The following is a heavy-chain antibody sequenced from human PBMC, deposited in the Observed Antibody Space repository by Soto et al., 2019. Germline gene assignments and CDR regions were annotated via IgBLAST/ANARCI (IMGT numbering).Heavy chain of an antibody. J-gene: IGHJ4*02. Sequence: ASVKVSCKASGYTFTGYYMHWVRQALGQGLEWMGWINPNSGGTNYAQKFQGWVTMTRDTSISTAYMELSRLRSDDTAVYYCARGEGGPRWGSIDYWGRGTLVTVSS. CDR3: ARGEGGPRWGSIDY. CDR2: INPNSGGT. V-gene: IGHV1-2*04. CDR1: GYTFTGYY. D-gene: IGHD2-21*01.